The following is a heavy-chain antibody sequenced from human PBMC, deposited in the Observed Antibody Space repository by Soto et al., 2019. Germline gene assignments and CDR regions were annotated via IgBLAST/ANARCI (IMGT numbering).Heavy chain of an antibody. CDR2: ISYDGSNK. CDR1: GFTLSSYA. CDR3: ARVTAVAGISFNY. D-gene: IGHD6-19*01. Sequence: GGSVRLSCAASGFTLSSYAMHWVRQAPGKRLEWVAVISYDGSNKYYADSVKGRFTISRDNSKNTLHLQMNSLRAEDTAVYYCARVTAVAGISFNYWCQGTLVTVSA. J-gene: IGHJ4*02. V-gene: IGHV3-30-3*01.